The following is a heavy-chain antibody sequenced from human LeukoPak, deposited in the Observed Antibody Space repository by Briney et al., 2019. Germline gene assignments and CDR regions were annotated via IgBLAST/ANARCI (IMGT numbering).Heavy chain of an antibody. D-gene: IGHD6-6*01. V-gene: IGHV3-23*01. J-gene: IGHJ5*02. CDR1: GFTFSSYA. Sequence: PGGSLRLSCAASGFTFSSYAMSWVRQAPGKGLEWVSAISGSGGSTYYADSGKGRFTISRDNSKNTLYLQMNSLRSEDTAVYYYAKGLMKARPAYNWFEPWGHRTLVSVSS. CDR3: AKGLMKARPAYNWFEP. CDR2: ISGSGGST.